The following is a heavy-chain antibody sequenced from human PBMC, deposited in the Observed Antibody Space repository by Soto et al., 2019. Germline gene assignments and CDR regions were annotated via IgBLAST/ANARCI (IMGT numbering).Heavy chain of an antibody. CDR3: ARTGYSYGIFDY. J-gene: IGHJ4*02. V-gene: IGHV3-53*01. D-gene: IGHD5-18*01. CDR2: IYSGGST. Sequence: GGSLRLSCAASGFTVSSNYMSWVRQAPGKGLEWVSVIYSGGSTYYADSVKGRFTISRDNSKNTLYLQMNSLRAEDTAVYYCARTGYSYGIFDYCGQGTLVTVSS. CDR1: GFTVSSNY.